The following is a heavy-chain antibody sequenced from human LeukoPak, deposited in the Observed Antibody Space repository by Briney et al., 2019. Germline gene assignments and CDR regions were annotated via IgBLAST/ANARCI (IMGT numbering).Heavy chain of an antibody. CDR3: ARLHCGGDCCLFDP. CDR2: IYYSGST. V-gene: IGHV4-59*08. Sequence: SETLSLTCTVSGGSISSYYWSWIRQPPGKGLEWIGYIYYSGSTNYNPSLKSRVTISVDTSKNQFSLKLSSVTAADTAVYYCARLHCGGDCCLFDPWGQGTLVTVSS. J-gene: IGHJ5*02. CDR1: GGSISSYY. D-gene: IGHD2-21*02.